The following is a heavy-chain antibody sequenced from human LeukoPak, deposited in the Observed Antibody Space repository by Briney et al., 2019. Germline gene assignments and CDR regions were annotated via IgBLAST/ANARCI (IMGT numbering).Heavy chain of an antibody. J-gene: IGHJ5*02. CDR2: IIPIFGAA. CDR1: GGTFSSYA. D-gene: IGHD1-26*01. CDR3: ARASGSYSNRGGWFDP. Sequence: GSSVKVSCKGSGGTFSSYAISWVRQAPGQGLEWMGGIIPIFGAANYAQKFQGRVTITADKSTSTAYMELSSLRSEDTAVYYCARASGSYSNRGGWFDPWGQGTLVTVSS. V-gene: IGHV1-69*06.